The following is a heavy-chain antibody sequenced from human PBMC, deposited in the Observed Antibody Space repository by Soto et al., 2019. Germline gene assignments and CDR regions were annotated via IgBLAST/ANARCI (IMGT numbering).Heavy chain of an antibody. V-gene: IGHV4-34*01. D-gene: IGHD2-15*01. CDR3: ARGGCSGGSCYSHSDY. CDR2: INHSGST. J-gene: IGHJ4*02. CDR1: GGSFSGYY. Sequence: QVQLQQWGAGLLKPSETLSLTCAVYGGSFSGYYWSWIRQPPGKGLEWIGEINHSGSTNYNPSLKSRVTISVDPSKNQFSLKLSSVTAADTAVYYCARGGCSGGSCYSHSDYWGQGTLVTVSS.